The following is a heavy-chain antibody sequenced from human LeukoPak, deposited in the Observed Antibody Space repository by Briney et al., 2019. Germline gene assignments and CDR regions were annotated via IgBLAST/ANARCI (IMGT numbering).Heavy chain of an antibody. D-gene: IGHD2-15*01. CDR2: IIPIFGTA. Sequence: ASVKVSCKASGGTFSSYAISWVRQAPGQGLEWMGGIIPIFGTANYAQKLQGRVTITADESTSTAYMELSSLRSEDTAVYYCARGHFCSGGSCYFSGVDYWGQGTLVTVSS. V-gene: IGHV1-69*13. CDR1: GGTFSSYA. J-gene: IGHJ4*02. CDR3: ARGHFCSGGSCYFSGVDY.